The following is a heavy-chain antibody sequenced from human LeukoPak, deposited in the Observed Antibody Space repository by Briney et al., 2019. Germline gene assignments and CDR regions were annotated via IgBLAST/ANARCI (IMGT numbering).Heavy chain of an antibody. Sequence: GGSLRLSCAASGFTFSSYGMSWVRQAPGKGLEWVSAISGSGGSTYYADSVKGRFTISRDNSKNTLYLQIISLRAEDTAVYYCAKSTYWTNPYYFDYWGQGTLVTVSS. CDR1: GFTFSSYG. CDR3: AKSTYWTNPYYFDY. V-gene: IGHV3-23*01. D-gene: IGHD2-8*01. CDR2: ISGSGGST. J-gene: IGHJ4*02.